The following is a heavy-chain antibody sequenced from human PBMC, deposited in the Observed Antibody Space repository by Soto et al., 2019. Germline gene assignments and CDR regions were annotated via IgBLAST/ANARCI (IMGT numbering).Heavy chain of an antibody. CDR3: ARGERPNYYGSGSVIDP. D-gene: IGHD3-10*01. CDR1: GGSISSSNW. Sequence: QVQLQESGPGLVKPSGTLSLTCAVSGGSISSSNWWSWVRQPPGKGLEWIGEIYHSGSTNYNPSLKSRVTISVDKSKNQFYLKLSSVTAADTAVYYCARGERPNYYGSGSVIDPGGQGTLVTVSS. CDR2: IYHSGST. V-gene: IGHV4-4*02. J-gene: IGHJ5*02.